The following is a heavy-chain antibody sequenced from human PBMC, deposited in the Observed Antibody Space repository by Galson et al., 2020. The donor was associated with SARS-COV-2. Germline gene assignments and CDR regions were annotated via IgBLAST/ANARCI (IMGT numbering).Heavy chain of an antibody. CDR1: GFVFSSNS. CDR3: ASDKGRYSSTWFDS. V-gene: IGHV3-48*02. J-gene: IGHJ5*02. CDR2: VSSSSRNI. Sequence: GESLKISCAASGFVFSSNSMAWVRQAPGKGLEWVAYVSSSSRNIYYADSVRGRFTISRDNAKNSLYLEMSSLRDGDTAIYYCASDKGRYSSTWFDSWGQGTLVIVSS. D-gene: IGHD6-13*01.